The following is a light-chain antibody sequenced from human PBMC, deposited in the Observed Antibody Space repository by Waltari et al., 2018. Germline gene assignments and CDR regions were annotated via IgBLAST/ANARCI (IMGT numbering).Light chain of an antibody. Sequence: DIVMTQSPESLAVSLGERATINCTSSQSLFYSSSNKNFLAWYQQRPGQPPRFLIYWASARESGVPDRFSGSGSGTDFTLTISSLQAEDVAVYYCQQYYTSLLTFGGGTKVEI. CDR2: WAS. V-gene: IGKV4-1*01. CDR3: QQYYTSLLT. CDR1: QSLFYSSSNKNF. J-gene: IGKJ4*01.